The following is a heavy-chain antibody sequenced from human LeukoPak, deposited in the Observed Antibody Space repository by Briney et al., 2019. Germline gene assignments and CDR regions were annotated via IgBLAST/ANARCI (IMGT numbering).Heavy chain of an antibody. CDR2: IYYSGST. D-gene: IGHD3-22*01. CDR3: AKAVYYYDSSGYYPNYYFDY. V-gene: IGHV4-59*01. CDR1: GGSISSYY. Sequence: PSETLSLTCTVSGGSISSYYWSWIRQPPGKGLGWIGYIYYSGSTNYTPYHKSLVTISVDTSKNQFSLKLSSVTAADTAVYYCAKAVYYYDSSGYYPNYYFDYWGQGTLVTVSS. J-gene: IGHJ4*02.